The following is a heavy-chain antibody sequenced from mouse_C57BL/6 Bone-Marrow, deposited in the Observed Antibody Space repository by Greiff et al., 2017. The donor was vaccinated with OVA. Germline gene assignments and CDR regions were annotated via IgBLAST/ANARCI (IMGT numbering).Heavy chain of an antibody. CDR3: ARFTTVVAPYWYFDV. CDR1: GYAFSSYW. V-gene: IGHV1-80*01. D-gene: IGHD1-1*01. CDR2: IYPGDGDT. J-gene: IGHJ1*03. Sequence: QVQLQQSGAELVKPGASVKISCKASGYAFSSYWMNWVKQRPGKGLEWIGQIYPGDGDTNYNGKFKGKATLTADKSSSTAYMQLSSLTSEDSAVYFCARFTTVVAPYWYFDVWGTGTTVTVSS.